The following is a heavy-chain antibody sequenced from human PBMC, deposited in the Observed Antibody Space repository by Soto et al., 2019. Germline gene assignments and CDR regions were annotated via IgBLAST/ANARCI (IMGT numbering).Heavy chain of an antibody. J-gene: IGHJ4*02. V-gene: IGHV4-4*02. CDR3: ARDEVAVAGTFDY. Sequence: PSETLSLTCAVSGGSISSSNWWSWVRQPPGKGLEWIGEIYHSGSTNYNPSLKSRVTISVDKSKNQFSLKLSSVTAADTAVYYCARDEVAVAGTFDYWGQGTLVTVSS. D-gene: IGHD6-19*01. CDR2: IYHSGST. CDR1: GGSISSSNW.